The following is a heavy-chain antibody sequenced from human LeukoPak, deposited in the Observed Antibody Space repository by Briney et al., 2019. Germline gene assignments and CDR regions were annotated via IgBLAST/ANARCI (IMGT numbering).Heavy chain of an antibody. J-gene: IGHJ4*02. CDR1: GLTFSSYA. D-gene: IGHD5-18*01. CDR3: AKSGGIQLWSPVGDY. V-gene: IGHV3-23*01. Sequence: PGGSLRLSCAASGLTFSSYAMSWVRQAPGKGLEWVSAISGSGGSTYYADSVKGRFTISRDNSKNTLYLQMNSLRAEDTAVYYCAKSGGIQLWSPVGDYWGQGTLVTVSS. CDR2: ISGSGGST.